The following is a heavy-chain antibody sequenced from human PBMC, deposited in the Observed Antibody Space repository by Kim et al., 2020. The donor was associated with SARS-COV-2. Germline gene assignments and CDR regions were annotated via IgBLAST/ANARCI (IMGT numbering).Heavy chain of an antibody. V-gene: IGHV3-23*01. CDR2: ISGSGGST. J-gene: IGHJ5*02. D-gene: IGHD3-10*01. Sequence: GSLRLSCAASGFTFSSYAMNWVRQAPGKGLEWVSAISGSGGSTYYADSVKGRFTISRDNSKNTLYLQMNSLRAEDTAVYYCAKAQQSRLWFGELVGWFDPWGQGTLVTVSS. CDR1: GFTFSSYA. CDR3: AKAQQSRLWFGELVGWFDP.